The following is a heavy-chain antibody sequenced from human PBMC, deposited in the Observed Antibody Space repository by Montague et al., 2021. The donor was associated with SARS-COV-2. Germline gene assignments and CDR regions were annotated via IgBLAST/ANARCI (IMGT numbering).Heavy chain of an antibody. CDR3: ARDPSCCSRFGEFGY. D-gene: IGHD3-10*01. J-gene: IGHJ4*02. CDR1: GFAFNSYG. Sequence: SLRLSCAASGFAFNSYGMHWVRQAPGKGLKWVAVIWYDGSNKYYADSVKGRFTISRDNSKNTLYLQMNSLRAEDTAVYYCARDPSCCSRFGEFGYWGQGTLVTVSS. CDR2: IWYDGSNK. V-gene: IGHV3-33*01.